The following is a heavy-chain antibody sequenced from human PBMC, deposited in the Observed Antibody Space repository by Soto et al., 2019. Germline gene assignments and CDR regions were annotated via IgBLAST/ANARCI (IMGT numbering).Heavy chain of an antibody. Sequence: GASVKCSCKASGYTFTDYYLHWVRQAPGQGLEWMGYINPHSGGTHSAPNFQGRVTMTSDTSISTAFMELTTLRSDDTAIYYCTTLIDTHPDIPPDYWGQGTLVTVSS. D-gene: IGHD2-15*01. J-gene: IGHJ4*02. CDR3: TTLIDTHPDIPPDY. V-gene: IGHV1-2*02. CDR1: GYTFTDYY. CDR2: INPHSGGT.